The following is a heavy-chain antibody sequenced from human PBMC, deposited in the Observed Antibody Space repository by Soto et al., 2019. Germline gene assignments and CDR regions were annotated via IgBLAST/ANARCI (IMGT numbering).Heavy chain of an antibody. CDR3: VGGQYYFDY. Sequence: QVQLVESGGGVVQPGRSLRLSCAASEFPFTTYGMHWVREGPGKGLEWVAVISYDGSNTYYADSVKGRFTISRDNSKNTLYLQMNSLRPEDTALYYCVGGQYYFDYRGQGTLVTVSS. V-gene: IGHV3-30*03. D-gene: IGHD3-10*01. CDR1: EFPFTTYG. J-gene: IGHJ4*02. CDR2: ISYDGSNT.